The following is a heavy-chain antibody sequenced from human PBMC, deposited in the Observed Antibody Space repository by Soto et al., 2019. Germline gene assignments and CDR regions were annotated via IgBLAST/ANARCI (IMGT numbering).Heavy chain of an antibody. D-gene: IGHD6-13*01. J-gene: IGHJ6*01. CDR1: GGTFSIYS. V-gene: IGHV1-69*01. Sequence: QVQLVQSGAEVKKPGSSVKVSCTASGGTFSIYSINWVRQAPGQGLEWMGGSIPIFRTANYAQKFQGRVTITADESTSTVYMELSSLRSEDTGVYYCARGGQHRKASYYSDMDVWGQGTTVTVSS. CDR2: SIPIFRTA. CDR3: ARGGQHRKASYYSDMDV.